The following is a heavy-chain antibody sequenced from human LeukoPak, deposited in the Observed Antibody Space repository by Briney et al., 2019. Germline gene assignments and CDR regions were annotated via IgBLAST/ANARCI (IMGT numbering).Heavy chain of an antibody. J-gene: IGHJ4*02. D-gene: IGHD2-2*01. CDR2: IIPIFGTA. V-gene: IGHV1-69*13. CDR1: GGTFSSYA. CDR3: ARGDRVVVPAALDY. Sequence: SVKVSCKASGGTFSSYAISWVRQAPGQGLEWMGGIIPIFGTANYAQKFQGRVTITADESTSTAYMELSSLRSEDTAVYYCARGDRVVVPAALDYWGQGTLVTVSS.